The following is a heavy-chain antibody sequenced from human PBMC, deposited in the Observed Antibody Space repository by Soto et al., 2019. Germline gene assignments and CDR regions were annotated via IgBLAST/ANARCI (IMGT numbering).Heavy chain of an antibody. J-gene: IGHJ4*02. D-gene: IGHD5-18*01. CDR1: GGSISSSYYY. Sequence: PSETLSLTCTVSGGSISSSYYYWGWIRHPPGKGLEWIGSMYYSGSTYYNPSLKSRVTISADTSKNQFSLKLTSVTAADTAVYYCARSHQRGYSYGYSDYWGQGTLVTVSS. CDR2: MYYSGST. CDR3: ARSHQRGYSYGYSDY. V-gene: IGHV4-39*01.